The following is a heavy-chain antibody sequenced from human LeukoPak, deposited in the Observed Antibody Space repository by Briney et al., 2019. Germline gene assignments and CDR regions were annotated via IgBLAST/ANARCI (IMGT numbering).Heavy chain of an antibody. CDR1: GFTFSSYW. D-gene: IGHD6-6*01. CDR2: IKQDGSEK. Sequence: GGSLRLSCAASGFTFSSYWMSWVRQPPGKGLEWVAKIKQDGSEKYYVDSVKGRFTISRDNAKNSLYLQMNSLRAEDTAVYYCAREYSSSSGRSFDYWGQGTLVTVSS. J-gene: IGHJ4*02. V-gene: IGHV3-7*01. CDR3: AREYSSSSGRSFDY.